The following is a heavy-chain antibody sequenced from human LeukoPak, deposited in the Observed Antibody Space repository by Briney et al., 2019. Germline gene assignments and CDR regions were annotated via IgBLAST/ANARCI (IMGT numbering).Heavy chain of an antibody. CDR1: GFTFSSHW. V-gene: IGHV3-48*02. J-gene: IGHJ4*02. D-gene: IGHD1-14*01. CDR3: ARVTGNLNGDY. CDR2: ISTSTSTA. Sequence: PGGSLRLSCAASGFTFSSHWMHWVRQAPGKGLEWVASISTSTSTAYYADSVKGRFTISRDNAKNSLYLQMNSLRHEDTAVYYCARVTGNLNGDYWGQGTLVTVSS.